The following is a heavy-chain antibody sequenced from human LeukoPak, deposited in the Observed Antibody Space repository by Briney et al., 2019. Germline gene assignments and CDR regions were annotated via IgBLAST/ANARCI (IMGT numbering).Heavy chain of an antibody. J-gene: IGHJ6*03. V-gene: IGHV7-4-1*02. CDR3: ARKAVAATPRNIVHQDHSMEV. Sequence: ASVKVSCKASGYTFTSYAMNWVRQAPGQGLEWMGWINTNTGNPTYAQGFTGRFVFSLDTSVSTAYLQISSLKAEDTAVYYCARKAVAATPRNIVHQDHSMEVRGKGTTGNVS. D-gene: IGHD2-15*01. CDR1: GYTFTSYA. CDR2: INTNTGNP.